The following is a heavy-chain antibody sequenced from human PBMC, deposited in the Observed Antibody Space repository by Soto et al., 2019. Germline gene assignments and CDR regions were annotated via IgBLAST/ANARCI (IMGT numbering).Heavy chain of an antibody. V-gene: IGHV3-9*01. J-gene: IGHJ6*02. CDR3: AKEGGPGTHYYYGMDV. D-gene: IGHD6-13*01. CDR1: GFTFDDYA. Sequence: EVQLVESGGGLVQPGRSLRLSCAASGFTFDDYAMHWVRQAPGKGLEWVSGISWNSGSIGYADSVKGRFTISRDNAKNSLYLQMNSLRAEDTALYYCAKEGGPGTHYYYGMDVWGQGTTVTVSS. CDR2: ISWNSGSI.